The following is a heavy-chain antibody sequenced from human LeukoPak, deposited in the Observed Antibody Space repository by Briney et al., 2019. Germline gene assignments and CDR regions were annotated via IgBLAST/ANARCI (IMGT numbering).Heavy chain of an antibody. V-gene: IGHV4-38-2*01. CDR1: GYSISSGYY. CDR2: IYHSGST. D-gene: IGHD3-10*01. Sequence: PSETLSLTCAVSGYSISSGYYWGWIRQPPGKRLEWIGSIYHSGSTYYNPSLKSRVTISVDTSKNQFSLKLSSVTAADTAVYYCASVWSRDYFDYWGQGTLVTVSS. J-gene: IGHJ4*02. CDR3: ASVWSRDYFDY.